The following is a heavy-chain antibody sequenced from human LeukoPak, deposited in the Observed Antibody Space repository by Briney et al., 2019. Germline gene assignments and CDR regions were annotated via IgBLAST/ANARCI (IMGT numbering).Heavy chain of an antibody. J-gene: IGHJ5*02. V-gene: IGHV3-30*02. CDR1: GFTFTSHG. D-gene: IGHD3-10*01. CDR3: ARGRRSGGITMIRGVKDRGWFDP. CDR2: IRYDGSNK. Sequence: GGSLRLTCAASGFTFTSHGMHWVRQAPGKGLEWVANIRYDGSNKYYADPVKGRFTISRDDSKKMLYLQMNSLRPEDTAVYYCARGRRSGGITMIRGVKDRGWFDPWGQGTLVTVSS.